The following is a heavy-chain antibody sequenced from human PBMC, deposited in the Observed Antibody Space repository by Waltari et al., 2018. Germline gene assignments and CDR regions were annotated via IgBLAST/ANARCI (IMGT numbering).Heavy chain of an antibody. CDR2: IYPSGST. V-gene: IGHV4-4*07. Sequence: VQLQESGPGLVKPSETLSLTCTVSGGSITSYYWNWIRQPAGKGLEWIGRIYPSGSTIYNPSLMSQVTVSVDTSKNQISLKLSSVTAADTAVYFCASDDDYCSGTTCHRQDYWGQGTRVTVSS. CDR3: ASDDDYCSGTTCHRQDY. J-gene: IGHJ4*02. CDR1: GGSITSYY. D-gene: IGHD2-15*01.